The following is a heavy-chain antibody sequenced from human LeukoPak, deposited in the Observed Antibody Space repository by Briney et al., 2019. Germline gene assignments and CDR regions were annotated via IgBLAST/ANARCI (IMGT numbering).Heavy chain of an antibody. Sequence: GLSLRLSCAGSGCTFSSYSMNWVRQAPGKGLEGVSSISSSSTYIYYADSVKGRFTISRDNAKNSLYLQMNSLRAEDTAVYYCARGLDSGSFLDWGQGTLVTVSS. D-gene: IGHD1-26*01. CDR2: ISSSSTYI. V-gene: IGHV3-21*01. J-gene: IGHJ4*02. CDR3: ARGLDSGSFLD. CDR1: GCTFSSYS.